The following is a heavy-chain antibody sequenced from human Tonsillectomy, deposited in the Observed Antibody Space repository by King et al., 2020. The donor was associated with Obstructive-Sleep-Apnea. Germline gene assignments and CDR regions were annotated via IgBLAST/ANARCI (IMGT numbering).Heavy chain of an antibody. CDR1: GYNFASYW. D-gene: IGHD3-16*01. Sequence: QLVQSGAEVKKPGESLKISCKGSGYNFASYWIGWGRQMPGKSLEWMGIIYPRDSETRYGPPFQGQVTISADKSISTAYLEWSSLKASDTAIYYCAGGGPNGMDVWGQGTAVTVPS. V-gene: IGHV5-51*01. CDR3: AGGGPNGMDV. CDR2: IYPRDSET. J-gene: IGHJ6*02.